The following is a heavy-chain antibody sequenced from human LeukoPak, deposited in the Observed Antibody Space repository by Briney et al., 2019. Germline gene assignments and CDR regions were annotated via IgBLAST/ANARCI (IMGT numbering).Heavy chain of an antibody. CDR2: IHYSEST. Sequence: SQTLSLTCTVSGGSIRSGGDYWSWIRQHPGEGLEWIGYIHYSESTYYNPSLRSRVTISVDTSKNQFSLKLNSVTAADTAVYFCARGHEDYDSSGYYRFDYWGQGTLVTVSS. V-gene: IGHV4-31*03. D-gene: IGHD3-22*01. J-gene: IGHJ4*02. CDR1: GGSIRSGGDY. CDR3: ARGHEDYDSSGYYRFDY.